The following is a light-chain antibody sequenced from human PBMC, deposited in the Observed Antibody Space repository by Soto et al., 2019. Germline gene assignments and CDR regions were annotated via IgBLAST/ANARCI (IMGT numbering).Light chain of an antibody. V-gene: IGLV2-14*01. CDR3: SSYTSSTTLV. CDR2: EVS. J-gene: IGLJ1*01. Sequence: QSALTQPASVSGSPGQSITISCTGTSSDVGGYNYVSWYQQHPGKAPKTMIYEVSNRPSGVSDRFSGSKSGSTASLTISGLQAEDEADYYCSSYTSSTTLVFGTGTQLTVL. CDR1: SSDVGGYNY.